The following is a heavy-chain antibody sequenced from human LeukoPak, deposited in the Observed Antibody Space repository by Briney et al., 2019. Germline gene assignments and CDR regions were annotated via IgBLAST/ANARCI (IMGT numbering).Heavy chain of an antibody. CDR3: ARRGNGGEIDY. Sequence: SETLSLTCTVSGGSISSISYHWGWIRQPPGKGLEWIGSIYYSGSTYYNPSLKSRVTISVDTSKNQFSLKLSSVTAADTAVYYCARRGNGGEIDYWGQGTLVTISS. J-gene: IGHJ4*02. V-gene: IGHV4-39*01. D-gene: IGHD2-8*01. CDR1: GGSISSISYH. CDR2: IYYSGST.